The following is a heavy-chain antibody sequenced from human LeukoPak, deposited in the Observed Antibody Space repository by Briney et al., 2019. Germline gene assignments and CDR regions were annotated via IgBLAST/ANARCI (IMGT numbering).Heavy chain of an antibody. Sequence: PSETLSLTCTVSGGSISSYYWSWIRQPPGKGLEWIGHIYYSGSTNYNPSLKSRVTISLDRSKNHFSLKLKSITDADTAVYYCARAGPWQIDPWGQGILVTVSS. V-gene: IGHV4-59*01. D-gene: IGHD3-10*01. J-gene: IGHJ5*02. CDR3: ARAGPWQIDP. CDR2: IYYSGST. CDR1: GGSISSYY.